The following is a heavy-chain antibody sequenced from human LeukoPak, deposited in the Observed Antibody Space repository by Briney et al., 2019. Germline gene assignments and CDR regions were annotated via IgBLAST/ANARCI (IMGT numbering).Heavy chain of an antibody. V-gene: IGHV4-39*01. Sequence: PSETLSLTCTVSGGSISSSSYYWGCWARQPPGKGLEGIGSIYYSGSTSYNPSLKSRLTISVDTSKNQFSLKLRCVTAADMALYYCARLSSGWQLDYWGQGTLVSVSS. CDR3: ARLSSGWQLDY. J-gene: IGHJ4*02. D-gene: IGHD6-19*01. CDR2: IYYSGST. CDR1: GGSISSSSYY.